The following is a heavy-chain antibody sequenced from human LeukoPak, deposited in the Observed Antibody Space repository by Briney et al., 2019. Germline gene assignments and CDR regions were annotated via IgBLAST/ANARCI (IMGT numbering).Heavy chain of an antibody. D-gene: IGHD5-18*01. V-gene: IGHV3-30*19. J-gene: IGHJ4*02. Sequence: GGSLRLSRAASGFTFSSYGMHWAPQPPGKGRGWGAVISYDGSNKYYADSVKGRSTISRDNSKNTLYLQMNSLRAEDTAVYYCASDRGYSYGTPLDYWGQGTLVTVSS. CDR1: GFTFSSYG. CDR3: ASDRGYSYGTPLDY. CDR2: ISYDGSNK.